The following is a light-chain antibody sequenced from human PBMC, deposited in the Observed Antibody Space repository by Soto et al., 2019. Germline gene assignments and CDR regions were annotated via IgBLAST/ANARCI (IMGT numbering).Light chain of an antibody. V-gene: IGLV2-14*03. J-gene: IGLJ3*02. CDR2: DVS. Sequence: QAVVTQPAAVSGSPGQSITISCTGTSSDVGGYNSVSWYQQLPGKAPKVMIYDVSNRPSGVSNRFSGSKSAKTASLTISGLQAEDEADYYCSSYTSSRTLVFGGGTKLTVL. CDR3: SSYTSSRTLV. CDR1: SSDVGGYNS.